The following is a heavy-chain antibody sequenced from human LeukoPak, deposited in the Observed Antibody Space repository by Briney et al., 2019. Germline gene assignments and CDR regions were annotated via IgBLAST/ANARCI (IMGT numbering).Heavy chain of an antibody. J-gene: IGHJ1*01. CDR3: ASPNYYDTSGNEYFHH. CDR2: IYYSGST. D-gene: IGHD3-22*01. CDR1: GGSISSSNYY. Sequence: PSETLSLTCTVSGGSISSSNYYWDWIRQPPGKRLEWIGSIYYSGSTYYNPSLKSRVTISVDTSKNHVSLKLSSVTAADTAVYYCASPNYYDTSGNEYFHHWGQGTLVTVSS. V-gene: IGHV4-39*02.